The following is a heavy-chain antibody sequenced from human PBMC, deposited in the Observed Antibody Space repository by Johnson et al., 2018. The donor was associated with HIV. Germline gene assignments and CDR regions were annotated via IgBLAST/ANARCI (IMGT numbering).Heavy chain of an antibody. CDR1: GFTFSSYA. D-gene: IGHD6-6*01. J-gene: IGHJ3*02. V-gene: IGHV3-30*04. CDR3: ARGGQLVLDAFDI. CDR2: ISYDGSDK. Sequence: QVQLVESGGGVVQPGRSLRLSCAASGFTFSSYAMHWVRQAPAKGLQWVAVISYDGSDKDYADSVKGRFTISRDSSKNSLYLQMNSLRAEDTAVYYCARGGQLVLDAFDIWGQGTMVTVSS.